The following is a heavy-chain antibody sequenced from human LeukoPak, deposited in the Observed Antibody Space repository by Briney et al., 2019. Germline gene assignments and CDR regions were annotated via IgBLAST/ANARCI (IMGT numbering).Heavy chain of an antibody. CDR2: LYAGGRT. Sequence: PSETLSLTCTASGGSIDSYIWSWIRQPPGKGLEWIGNLYAGGRTNYNPSLKSRATISVDASKNQFSLRLSSVTAADTAVYYCARDHVMIRGVSYDYLAMDVWGQGTTVTVSS. CDR1: GGSIDSYI. CDR3: ARDHVMIRGVSYDYLAMDV. V-gene: IGHV4-59*01. D-gene: IGHD3-10*01. J-gene: IGHJ6*02.